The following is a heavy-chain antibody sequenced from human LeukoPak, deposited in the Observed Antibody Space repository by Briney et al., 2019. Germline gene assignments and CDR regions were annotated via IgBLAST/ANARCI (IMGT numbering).Heavy chain of an antibody. D-gene: IGHD3-16*01. Sequence: GGSLRLSRVASGFTLSSFSMNCVRQAPGEGLEWVSYISGSSGATYYADSVKGRFTISRDNAKNSLYLQMNSLRAEDTAVYYCARRSEFGVLYYMDIWGKGTTVTVSS. CDR2: ISGSSGAT. CDR3: ARRSEFGVLYYMDI. J-gene: IGHJ6*03. V-gene: IGHV3-48*01. CDR1: GFTLSSFS.